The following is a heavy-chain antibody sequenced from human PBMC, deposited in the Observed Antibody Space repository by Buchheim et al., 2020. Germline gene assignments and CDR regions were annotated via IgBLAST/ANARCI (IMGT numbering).Heavy chain of an antibody. V-gene: IGHV3-30*04. CDR2: ISHDGSKK. J-gene: IGHJ4*02. CDR1: GFIFSSNA. Sequence: QVQLVESGGGVVQPGRSLRLSCAASGFIFSSNAMHWVRQAPGKGLEWVAGISHDGSKKYSVDSMKGRFTISRDNSKDTLYLQMNILRADDTAVYSCARESSSWYVGTSLDYWGQGPL. D-gene: IGHD6-13*01. CDR3: ARESSSWYVGTSLDY.